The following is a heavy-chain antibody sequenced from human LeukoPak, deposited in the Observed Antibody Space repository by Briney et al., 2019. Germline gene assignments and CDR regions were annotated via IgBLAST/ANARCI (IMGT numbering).Heavy chain of an antibody. CDR2: INHSGST. J-gene: IGHJ6*03. V-gene: IGHV4-34*01. CDR1: GGSFSGYY. CDR3: ATYVGYCSSTSCYVPIWDYYYMDV. Sequence: SETLSLTCAVYGGSFSGYYWSWIRQPPAKGLELIGEINHSGSTNYNPSLKSRVTISVDTSKNQFSLKLSSVTAADTAVYYCATYVGYCSSTSCYVPIWDYYYMDVCGEGTTVTVSS. D-gene: IGHD2-2*01.